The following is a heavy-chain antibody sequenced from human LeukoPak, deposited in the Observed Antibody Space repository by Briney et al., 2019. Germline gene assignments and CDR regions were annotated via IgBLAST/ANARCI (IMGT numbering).Heavy chain of an antibody. D-gene: IGHD4-17*01. CDR3: ARGIESYGDYGY. Sequence: SETLSLTCAVSGGSISGSYWSWIRQPPGKGLEWIAYMYNSGSTNYNPSLKSRVTISIDTSKNQFSLKLSSLTAADTAVYYCARGIESYGDYGYWGQGILVTVSS. J-gene: IGHJ4*02. CDR2: MYNSGST. CDR1: GGSISGSY. V-gene: IGHV4-59*01.